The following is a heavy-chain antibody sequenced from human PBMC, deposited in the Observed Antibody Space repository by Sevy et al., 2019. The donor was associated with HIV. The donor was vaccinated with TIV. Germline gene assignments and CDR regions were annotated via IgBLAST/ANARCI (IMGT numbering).Heavy chain of an antibody. Sequence: SETLSLTCTVSGYSISSGYYWGWIRQPPGKGLEWIGSIYHSGSTYYNPSLKSRVTISVDTSKNQFSLKLSSVTAADTAVYYCARGVGEITMIVVLIPSYFDYWGQGTLVTVSS. CDR2: IYHSGST. J-gene: IGHJ4*02. CDR1: GYSISSGYY. V-gene: IGHV4-38-2*02. D-gene: IGHD3-22*01. CDR3: ARGVGEITMIVVLIPSYFDY.